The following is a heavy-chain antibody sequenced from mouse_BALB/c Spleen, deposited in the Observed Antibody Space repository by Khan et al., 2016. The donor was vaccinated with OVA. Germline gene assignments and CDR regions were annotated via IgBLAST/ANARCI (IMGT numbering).Heavy chain of an antibody. CDR3: ASGRLLLRYPDYFDY. CDR2: ISYSCST. D-gene: IGHD1-1*01. Sequence: VPLQESGPGPLKPSQSLSLPCPVTGFSITSDYAWHCIPQFPGNKLECMAYISYSCSTTYSSSLRSRISITRDTFMNQFLLQLNLLTTEDTATYYCASGRLLLRYPDYFDYWGQGTPLTVSS. J-gene: IGHJ2*01. V-gene: IGHV3-2*02. CDR1: GFSITSDYA.